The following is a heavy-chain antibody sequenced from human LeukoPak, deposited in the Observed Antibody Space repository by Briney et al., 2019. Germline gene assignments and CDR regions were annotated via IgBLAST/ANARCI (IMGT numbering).Heavy chain of an antibody. J-gene: IGHJ4*02. Sequence: ASVKVSCKASGYTFASYYMHWVRQAPGQGLEWMGIINPSGGSTSYAQKFQGRVTMTRDTSTSTVYMELSSLRSEDTAVYYCARVAVYYDILTGYDYWGQGTLVTVSS. CDR2: INPSGGST. CDR1: GYTFASYY. D-gene: IGHD3-9*01. V-gene: IGHV1-46*01. CDR3: ARVAVYYDILTGYDY.